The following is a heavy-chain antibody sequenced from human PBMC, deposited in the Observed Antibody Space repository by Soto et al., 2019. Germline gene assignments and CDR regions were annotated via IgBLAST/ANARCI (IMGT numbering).Heavy chain of an antibody. D-gene: IGHD3-9*01. CDR1: GGSISSYY. Sequence: TSETLSLTCTASGGSISSYYWSWIRQPPGKGLEWIGYIYYSGSTNYTSSLKSRVTILVDTSKNQFSLKLSSVTAADTAVYYCARQNYDILTGYDYWGQGTLVTVSS. J-gene: IGHJ4*02. CDR3: ARQNYDILTGYDY. V-gene: IGHV4-59*01. CDR2: IYYSGST.